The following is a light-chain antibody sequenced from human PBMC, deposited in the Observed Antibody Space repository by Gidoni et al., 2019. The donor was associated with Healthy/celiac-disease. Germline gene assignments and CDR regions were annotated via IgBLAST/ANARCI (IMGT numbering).Light chain of an antibody. CDR3: QQYNNWPPWT. Sequence: EIVKTQSPATLSVSPGERATLSCRASQSVSSNLAWYQQKPGQAPRLLIYGASTRATGIPARFSGSGSGTAFTLTISSLQSEDFAVYYCQQYNNWPPWTFGQGTKVEIK. CDR1: QSVSSN. J-gene: IGKJ1*01. CDR2: GAS. V-gene: IGKV3-15*01.